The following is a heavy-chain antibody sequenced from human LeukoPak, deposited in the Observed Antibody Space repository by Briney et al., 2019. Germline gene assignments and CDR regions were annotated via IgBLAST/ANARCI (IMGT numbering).Heavy chain of an antibody. J-gene: IGHJ6*03. CDR3: ARVGYCSSTSCSLWDYYYYYMDV. CDR1: GFTFDDYG. Sequence: GGSLRLSCAASGFTFDDYGMSWVRQAPGKGLEWVSGINWNGGSTGYADSVKGRFTISRDNAKNSLYLQMNSLRAEDTALYYCARVGYCSSTSCSLWDYYYYYMDVWGKGTTVTVSS. D-gene: IGHD2-2*01. CDR2: INWNGGST. V-gene: IGHV3-20*04.